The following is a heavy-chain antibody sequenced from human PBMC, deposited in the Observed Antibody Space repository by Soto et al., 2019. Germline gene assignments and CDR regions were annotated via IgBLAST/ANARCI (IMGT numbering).Heavy chain of an antibody. J-gene: IGHJ4*02. CDR1: GFSFTNYE. V-gene: IGHV3-48*03. CDR3: ARESFSASPNFFDY. D-gene: IGHD3-16*01. CDR2: IGLSGDTI. Sequence: GGSLRLSCSASGFSFTNYEMNWVRQAPGKGLEWIAYIGLSGDTIYYADSVKGRFTISRDHAKNSLELQMNSLRADDTALYYCARESFSASPNFFDYWGRGTQVTVSS.